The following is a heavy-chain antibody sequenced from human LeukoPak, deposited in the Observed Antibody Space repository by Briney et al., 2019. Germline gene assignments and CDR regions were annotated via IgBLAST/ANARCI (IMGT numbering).Heavy chain of an antibody. Sequence: VASVKVSCKASGYTFTSYGISWVRQAPGQGLEWMGWISAYNGNTNYAQKLQGRVTMTTDTSTSTAYMELRSLRSDDTAVYYCGRGRWSATGSPQFDHWGQATLVTVSS. CDR3: GRGRWSATGSPQFDH. V-gene: IGHV1-18*01. CDR1: GYTFTSYG. D-gene: IGHD2-8*02. J-gene: IGHJ5*02. CDR2: ISAYNGNT.